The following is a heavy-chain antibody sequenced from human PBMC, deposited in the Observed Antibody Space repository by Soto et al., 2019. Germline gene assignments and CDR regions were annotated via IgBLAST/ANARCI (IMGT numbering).Heavy chain of an antibody. CDR2: INEDGSKN. D-gene: IGHD4-17*01. Sequence: EVQLVESGGGLVQPGGSLRLSCAASGFTFGTYWMSWVRQAPGKGLEWVANINEDGSKNYYVDSVRGRFTISRDNAQKSLYLHMSSLRAEDTAVYYCARRGDVATVTDYWGQGTLVTVSS. CDR1: GFTFGTYW. CDR3: ARRGDVATVTDY. V-gene: IGHV3-7*01. J-gene: IGHJ4*02.